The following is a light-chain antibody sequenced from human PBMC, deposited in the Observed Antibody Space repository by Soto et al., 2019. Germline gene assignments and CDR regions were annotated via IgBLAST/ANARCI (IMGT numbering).Light chain of an antibody. CDR3: QQYNNWPFS. CDR1: QGVTTN. CDR2: DVS. J-gene: IGKJ5*01. V-gene: IGKV3-15*01. Sequence: EIRMTQSPGTLSVSPVERATLSCRAAQGVTTNFAWYQQKSGQSPRLLIYDVSNRATGVPARFSGSGSETDFTLTISGLRSEDSAVYFCQQYNNWPFSFGQGTRLEI.